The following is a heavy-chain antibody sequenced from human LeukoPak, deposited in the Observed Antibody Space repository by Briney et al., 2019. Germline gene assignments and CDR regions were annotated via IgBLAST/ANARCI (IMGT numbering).Heavy chain of an antibody. Sequence: GGSLRLSCAASGFTFSSYAMSWVRQAPGKGLEWVAVISGSGARTSHADSVKGRITVSRDNSKNTLYLQFNSLRVDDTAVYYCARDQFRDYFRGADYWGQGTLVTVSS. CDR1: GFTFSSYA. D-gene: IGHD3-16*01. J-gene: IGHJ4*02. CDR2: ISGSGART. CDR3: ARDQFRDYFRGADY. V-gene: IGHV3-23*01.